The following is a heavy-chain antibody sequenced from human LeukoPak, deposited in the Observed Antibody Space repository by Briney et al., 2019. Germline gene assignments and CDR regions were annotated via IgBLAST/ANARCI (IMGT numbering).Heavy chain of an antibody. Sequence: SETLSLTCTVSGGSISSGDYYWSWIRQPPGKGLEWIGYICYSGSTYYNPSLKSRVTISVDTSKNQFSLKLSSVTASDTAVYYCARVNWNDAFDIWGQGTMVTVSS. CDR2: ICYSGST. D-gene: IGHD1-1*01. V-gene: IGHV4-30-4*08. J-gene: IGHJ3*02. CDR1: GGSISSGDYY. CDR3: ARVNWNDAFDI.